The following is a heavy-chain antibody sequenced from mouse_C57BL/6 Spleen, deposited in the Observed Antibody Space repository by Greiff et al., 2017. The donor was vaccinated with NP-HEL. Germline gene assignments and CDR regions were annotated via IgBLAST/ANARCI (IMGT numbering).Heavy chain of an antibody. V-gene: IGHV5-4*01. CDR3: ARGITTVGDWYFDV. Sequence: EVQLVESGGGLVKPGGSLKLSCAASGFTFSSYAMSWVRQTPEKRLEWVATISDGGSYTYHPDNVKGRFTISRDNAKNNLYLQMSHLKSEDTAMYYCARGITTVGDWYFDVWGTGTTVTVSS. CDR2: ISDGGSYT. CDR1: GFTFSSYA. D-gene: IGHD1-1*01. J-gene: IGHJ1*03.